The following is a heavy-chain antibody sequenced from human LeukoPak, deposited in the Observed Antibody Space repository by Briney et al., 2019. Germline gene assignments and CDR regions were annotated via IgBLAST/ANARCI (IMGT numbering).Heavy chain of an antibody. CDR2: INSDGSST. CDR3: AREIGVGATLL. CDR1: GFTFSSYW. Sequence: GGSLRLSCAASGFTFSSYWMHWVRQAPGKGLVCVSRINSDGSSTSYADSVKGRFTISRDNAKNTLYLQMNSLRAEDTAVYYCAREIGVGATLLWGQGTLVTVSS. J-gene: IGHJ4*02. V-gene: IGHV3-74*01. D-gene: IGHD1-26*01.